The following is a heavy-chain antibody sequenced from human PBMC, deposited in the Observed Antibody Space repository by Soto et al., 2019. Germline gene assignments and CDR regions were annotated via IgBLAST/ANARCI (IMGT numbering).Heavy chain of an antibody. CDR1: GDTVSSNSVA. J-gene: IGHJ6*02. D-gene: IGHD2-15*01. V-gene: IGHV6-1*01. CDR2: TYYRSRWYS. Sequence: SQTLSLTCVGSGDTVSSNSVAWNWVRQSPSRGLEWLGRTYYRSRWYSDYAVSVRSRIDINADTSKNQVSLQLNSVTPEDTAVYYCARSEEDSDYYYYGMDVWGQGTTGTV. CDR3: ARSEEDSDYYYYGMDV.